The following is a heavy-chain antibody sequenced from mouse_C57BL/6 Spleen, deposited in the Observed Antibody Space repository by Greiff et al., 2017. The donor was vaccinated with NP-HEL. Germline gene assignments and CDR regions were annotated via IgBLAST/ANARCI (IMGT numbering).Heavy chain of an antibody. CDR2: ISSGSSTI. V-gene: IGHV5-17*01. CDR3: ARAYYYDYDDWFAY. J-gene: IGHJ3*01. D-gene: IGHD2-4*01. CDR1: GFTFSDYG. Sequence: EVHLVESGGGLVKPGGSLKLSCAASGFTFSDYGMHWVRQAPEKGLEWVAYISSGSSTIYYADTVKGRFTISRDNAKNTLFLQMTSLRSEDTAMYYCARAYYYDYDDWFAYWGQGTLVTVSA.